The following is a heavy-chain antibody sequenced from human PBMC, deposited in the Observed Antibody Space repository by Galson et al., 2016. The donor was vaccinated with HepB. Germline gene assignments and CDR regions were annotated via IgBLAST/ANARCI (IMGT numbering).Heavy chain of an antibody. V-gene: IGHV3-66*02. D-gene: IGHD2-15*01. J-gene: IGHJ6*04. CDR1: GFAVTSNY. CDR2: VYLGGST. Sequence: SLRLSCAASGFAVTSNYLSWVRQAPGKGLEWVSVVYLGGSTNYADSVKGRFTISRDNSKNMVFLQMSNLRGEDTAVYYCARDPQDAVLGRGLHLWGNGTTVTVSS. CDR3: ARDPQDAVLGRGLHL.